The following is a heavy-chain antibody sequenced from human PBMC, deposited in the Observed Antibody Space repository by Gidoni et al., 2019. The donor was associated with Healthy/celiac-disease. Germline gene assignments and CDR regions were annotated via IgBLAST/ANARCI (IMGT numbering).Heavy chain of an antibody. Sequence: QVQLQQWGAGLLKPSETLSLTCAVYGGSFSGYYWSWIRQPPGKGLEWIGAINHSGSTNYNPSLKSRVTISVDPSKNQFSLKLSSVTAADTAVYYCARLGAGRTYYYYYGMDVWGQGTTVTVSS. CDR3: ARLGAGRTYYYYYGMDV. J-gene: IGHJ6*02. V-gene: IGHV4-34*01. CDR1: GGSFSGYY. CDR2: INHSGST.